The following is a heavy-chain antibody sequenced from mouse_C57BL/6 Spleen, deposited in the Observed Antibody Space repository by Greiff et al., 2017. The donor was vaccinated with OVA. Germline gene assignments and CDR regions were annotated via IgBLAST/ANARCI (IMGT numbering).Heavy chain of an antibody. CDR2: INPNNGGT. V-gene: IGHV1-18*01. CDR3: ECGLSYMDY. CDR1: GYTFTDYN. D-gene: IGHD2-2*01. Sequence: EVQLQQSGPELVKPGASVKIPCKASGYTFTDYNMDWVKQSHGKSLEWIGDINPNNGGTIYNQKFKGTATLTVVKSSITAYIEIRSVTSDDTAVYYCECGLSYMDYWGQGTSVTVSS. J-gene: IGHJ4*01.